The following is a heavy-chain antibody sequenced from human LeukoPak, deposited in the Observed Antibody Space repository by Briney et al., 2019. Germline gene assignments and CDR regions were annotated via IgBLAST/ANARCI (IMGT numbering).Heavy chain of an antibody. CDR2: ISGSGGST. J-gene: IGHJ6*04. D-gene: IGHD2-2*01. CDR1: GFTFSSYA. CDR3: AKGGPGYCSSTSCYHYYYYGMDV. V-gene: IGHV3-23*01. Sequence: GGALRLSGAASGFTFSSYAMSWGRQAPGKGLEWVSAISGSGGSTYYADSVKGRFTISRDNSKNTLYPQMNSLRAEDTAVYYCAKGGPGYCSSTSCYHYYYYGMDVWGKGTTVTVSS.